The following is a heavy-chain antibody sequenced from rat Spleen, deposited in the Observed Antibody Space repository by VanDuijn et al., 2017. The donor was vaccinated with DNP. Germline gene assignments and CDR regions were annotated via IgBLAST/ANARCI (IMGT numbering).Heavy chain of an antibody. Sequence: EVQLVESGGGLVQPGRSLKLSCAASGFTFSAYYMAWVRQAPKKGLEWVAYIRYDGGTTYYGDSVKGRFAISRDNAKRPLYLQMNSLRSEDMTTYYCARWNSGHFDYWGQGVMVTVSS. CDR1: GFTFSAYY. J-gene: IGHJ2*01. CDR2: IRYDGGTT. D-gene: IGHD4-3*01. CDR3: ARWNSGHFDY. V-gene: IGHV5-22*01.